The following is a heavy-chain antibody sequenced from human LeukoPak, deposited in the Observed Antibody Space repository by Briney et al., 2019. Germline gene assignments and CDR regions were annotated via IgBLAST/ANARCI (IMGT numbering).Heavy chain of an antibody. CDR3: ASSPPGVYYADV. CDR2: MNPNSGNT. V-gene: IGHV1-8*01. J-gene: IGHJ6*02. Sequence: ASVKVSCKASGYTFTSYDINWVRQATGQGLEWMGWMNPNSGNTGYAQKFQGRVTMTRNTSISTAYMELSSLRSEDTAVYYCASSPPGVYYADVWGQGTTVTVSS. CDR1: GYTFTSYD. D-gene: IGHD3-10*01.